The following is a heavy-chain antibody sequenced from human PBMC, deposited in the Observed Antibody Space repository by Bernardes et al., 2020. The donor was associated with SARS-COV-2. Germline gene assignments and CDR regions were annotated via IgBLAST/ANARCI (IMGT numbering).Heavy chain of an antibody. CDR1: GGSISGGDLD. Sequence: SETLSLTCTVSGGSISGGDLDWTWLRPPAGQGLEYIGHIYGSSSTTNYHPSLKSRVTISADASKTQFYLKLRSVTAADTAGYYCARGLLIGDYLDYGVDVWGQGTTVIVSS. CDR3: ARGLLIGDYLDYGVDV. D-gene: IGHD4-17*01. J-gene: IGHJ6*02. CDR2: IYGSSST. V-gene: IGHV4-61*09.